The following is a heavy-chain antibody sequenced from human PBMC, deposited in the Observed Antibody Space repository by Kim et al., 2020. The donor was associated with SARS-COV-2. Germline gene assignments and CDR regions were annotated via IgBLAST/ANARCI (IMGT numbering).Heavy chain of an antibody. CDR1: GFTFSSYS. J-gene: IGHJ5*02. CDR2: ISSSSYI. CDR3: ARSPDIVATIFVMSYNWFDP. Sequence: GGSLRLSCAASGFTFSSYSMNWVRQAPGKGLEWVSSISSSSYIYYADSVKGRFTISRDNAKNSLYLQMNSLRAEDTAVYYCARSPDIVATIFVMSYNWFDPWAQGPLVTVSS. V-gene: IGHV3-21*01. D-gene: IGHD5-12*01.